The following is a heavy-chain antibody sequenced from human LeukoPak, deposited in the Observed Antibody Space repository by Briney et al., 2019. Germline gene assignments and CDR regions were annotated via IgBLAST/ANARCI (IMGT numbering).Heavy chain of an antibody. CDR1: GFTFNSFG. J-gene: IGHJ3*02. CDR3: AKDYDSSGWAAFDI. CDR2: ISYDGSNK. Sequence: GGSLRLSCAASGFTFNSFGMHWVRQAPGKGLEWVAVISYDGSNKYFADSVKGRFTISRDNSKNTLYLRMNSLRAEDTAVYYCAKDYDSSGWAAFDIWGQGTMVTVSS. D-gene: IGHD3-22*01. V-gene: IGHV3-30*18.